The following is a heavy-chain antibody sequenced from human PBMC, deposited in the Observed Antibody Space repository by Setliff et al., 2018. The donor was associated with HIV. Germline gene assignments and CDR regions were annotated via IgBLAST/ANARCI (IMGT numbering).Heavy chain of an antibody. CDR2: IYYSGST. CDR3: ARALPTNYYGSDNWFDP. D-gene: IGHD3-10*01. V-gene: IGHV4-39*01. J-gene: IGHJ5*02. CDR1: GDSISSSSYY. Sequence: LSLTCTVSGDSISSSSYYWGWIRQPPGKGLEWIGSIYYSGSTHYNPSLQSRVTVSVDTSKDQFSLKLRFVTAADMGVYYCARALPTNYYGSDNWFDPWGQGTLVTVSS.